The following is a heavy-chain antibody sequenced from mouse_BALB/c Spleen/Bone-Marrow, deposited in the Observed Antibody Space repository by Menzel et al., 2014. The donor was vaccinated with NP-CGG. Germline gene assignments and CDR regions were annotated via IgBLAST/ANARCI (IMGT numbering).Heavy chain of an antibody. CDR1: GYTFTSYW. CDR2: INPSNGRT. V-gene: IGHV1S81*02. J-gene: IGHJ1*01. D-gene: IGHD1-1*01. CDR3: ARYLHYYGSSYGYFDV. Sequence: VQLVESGAELVKPGASVKLSCKASGYTFTSYWMHWVKQRPGQGLEWIGEINPSNGRTNYNEKFKSKATLTVDKSSSTAYTQLSSLTSEDSAVYYCARYLHYYGSSYGYFDVWGAGTTVTVSS.